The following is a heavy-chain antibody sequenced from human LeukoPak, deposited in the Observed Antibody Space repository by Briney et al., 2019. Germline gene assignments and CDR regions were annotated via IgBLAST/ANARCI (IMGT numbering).Heavy chain of an antibody. CDR2: ISGSGGST. Sequence: GGSLRLSCAVSGFTFSGYAMTWVRQAPGKGLEWVSGISGSGGSTYYADSVKGRFTISRDNSKNTLYLQMNSLRADDTAEYYCAKDLPFIAVAANTFDYWGQGTLVTVSS. J-gene: IGHJ4*02. CDR1: GFTFSGYA. CDR3: AKDLPFIAVAANTFDY. V-gene: IGHV3-23*01. D-gene: IGHD6-19*01.